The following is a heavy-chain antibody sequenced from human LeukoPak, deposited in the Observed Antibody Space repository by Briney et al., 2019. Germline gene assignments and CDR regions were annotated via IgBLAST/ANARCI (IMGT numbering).Heavy chain of an antibody. CDR1: GFTFSSYA. Sequence: PGGSLRLSCAASGFTFSSYAMSWVRQAPGKGLEWVSSVMGGGITTYYADSMKGRFTISRDNSKDTLFLQINSLRAEDTATYYCAKASTRDSGYYFDSWGQGTLVTVSS. J-gene: IGHJ4*02. CDR2: VMGGGITT. D-gene: IGHD3-22*01. V-gene: IGHV3-23*01. CDR3: AKASTRDSGYYFDS.